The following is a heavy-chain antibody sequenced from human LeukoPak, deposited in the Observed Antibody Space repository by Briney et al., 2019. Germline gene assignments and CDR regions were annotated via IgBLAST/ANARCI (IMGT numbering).Heavy chain of an antibody. D-gene: IGHD1-14*01. Sequence: PRGSLRLSCAASGFTFSDHYMDWVRQAPGKGLEWVGRIKHKADSYTTEYAASVKGRFTISRDDSKNSLYLQMNSLKTEDTAVYYCVRLWDRWFDSWGQGTLVTVSS. CDR1: GFTFSDHY. V-gene: IGHV3-72*01. J-gene: IGHJ5*01. CDR3: VRLWDRWFDS. CDR2: IKHKADSYTT.